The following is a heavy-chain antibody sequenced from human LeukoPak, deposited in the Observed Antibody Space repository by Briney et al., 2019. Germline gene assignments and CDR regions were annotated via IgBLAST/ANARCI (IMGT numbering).Heavy chain of an antibody. D-gene: IGHD6-13*01. Sequence: SETLSLTCTVSGGSISSSSYYWGWIRQPPGKGLEWIGYIYYSGSTNYNPSLKSRVTISVDTSKNQFSLKLSSVTAADTAVYYCARRIAAADYNWFDPWGQGTLVTVSS. CDR3: ARRIAAADYNWFDP. V-gene: IGHV4-61*05. CDR1: GGSISSSSYY. J-gene: IGHJ5*02. CDR2: IYYSGST.